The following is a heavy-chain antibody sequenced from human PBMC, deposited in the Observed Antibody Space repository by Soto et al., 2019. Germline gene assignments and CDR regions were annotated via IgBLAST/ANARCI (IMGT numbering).Heavy chain of an antibody. CDR2: VIGSGVNV. CDR3: AKVSAFECKGAICYPFDH. J-gene: IGHJ4*02. CDR1: GFTFSNYA. D-gene: IGHD2-15*01. V-gene: IGHV3-23*01. Sequence: GGSLRLSCTASGFTFSNYAINWVRLAPGKRLEWVSSVIGSGVNVFYADSVKGRFTISRDNSKNTVYLEMNSLRADDTAEYFCAKVSAFECKGAICYPFDHWGRGTLVTVSS.